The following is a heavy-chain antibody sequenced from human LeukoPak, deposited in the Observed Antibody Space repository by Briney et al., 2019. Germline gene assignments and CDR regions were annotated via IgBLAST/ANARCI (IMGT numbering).Heavy chain of an antibody. J-gene: IGHJ4*02. CDR2: ISSSSATI. D-gene: IGHD2-15*01. CDR1: GFSFGDYS. Sequence: GGSLRLSCAASGFSFGDYSMNWVRKAPGEGLEWVSYISSSSATIYYADSVKGRFTVSRDNAKNSLYLQMNSLRPEDTAVYYCARGFLGNSFDFWGQGTLVTVSS. CDR3: ARGFLGNSFDF. V-gene: IGHV3-48*01.